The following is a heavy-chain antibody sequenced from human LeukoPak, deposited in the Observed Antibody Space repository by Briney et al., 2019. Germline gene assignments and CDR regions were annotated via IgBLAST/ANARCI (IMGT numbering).Heavy chain of an antibody. V-gene: IGHV4-39*07. CDR2: IYYSGST. J-gene: IGHJ4*02. CDR1: GGSISSSSYY. D-gene: IGHD3-3*01. CDR3: ARGFPGDY. Sequence: PSETLSLTCTVSGGSISSSSYYWGWIRQPPGKGLEWIGSIYYSGSTYYDPSLKSRVTISVDTSKNQFSLKLSSVTAADTAVYYCARGFPGDYWGQGTLVTVSS.